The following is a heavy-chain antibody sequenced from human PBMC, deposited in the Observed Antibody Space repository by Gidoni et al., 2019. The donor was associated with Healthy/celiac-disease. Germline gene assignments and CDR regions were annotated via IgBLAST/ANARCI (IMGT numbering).Heavy chain of an antibody. J-gene: IGHJ4*02. CDR2: ISGCSSSI. V-gene: IGHV3-21*01. D-gene: IGHD3-10*01. CDR1: GFTFSRSS. CDR3: ARYRECLGLDY. Sequence: DVQLMESGGGRGKPGGSLRLSCAASGFTFSRSSMTWVRQAPGKGLEWVSSISGCSSSIYYADSVKGRFTIARDTSTSSLYLQMSSLRSDDTAVYYCARYRECLGLDYWGQGTLVTVSS.